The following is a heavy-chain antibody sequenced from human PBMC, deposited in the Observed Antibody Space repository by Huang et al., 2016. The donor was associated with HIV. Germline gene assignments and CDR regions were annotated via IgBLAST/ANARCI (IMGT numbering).Heavy chain of an antibody. J-gene: IGHJ4*02. V-gene: IGHV1-8*02. CDR3: ARSAYGDLDY. CDR2: MNPNTGNT. Sequence: QVHLVQSGAEVKKPGASVKVSCKASGYTFTNYDINWVRQAPGRGLEWMGWMNPNTGNTGFAKSFQGRVTMTRKTSITTAYRELTSLTSEDTAVYYCARSAYGDLDYWGLGTLVIVSS. CDR1: GYTFTNYD. D-gene: IGHD4-17*01.